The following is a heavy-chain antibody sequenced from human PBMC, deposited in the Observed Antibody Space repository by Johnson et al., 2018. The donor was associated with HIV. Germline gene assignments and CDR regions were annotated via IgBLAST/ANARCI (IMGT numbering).Heavy chain of an antibody. CDR2: ISDDGSNK. J-gene: IGHJ3*02. CDR3: ASFAAAGDAFDI. CDR1: GFTFSSYA. Sequence: QVQLVESGGGVVQPGRSLRLSCAASGFTFSSYAMHWVRQAPGKGLEWVALISDDGSNKYYADSVRGRFTISRDNSKNTLYLQMNSLRTEDTAVYYCASFAAAGDAFDIWGQGTMVTVSS. V-gene: IGHV3-30-3*01. D-gene: IGHD6-13*01.